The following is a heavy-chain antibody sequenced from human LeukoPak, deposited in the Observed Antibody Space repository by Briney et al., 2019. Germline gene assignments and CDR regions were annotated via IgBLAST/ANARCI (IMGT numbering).Heavy chain of an antibody. CDR2: IYYSGST. CDR3: AREEDYTFDY. Sequence: SETLSHTWTVSGGSITNYYWSWIRQPPGKGLEWIGYIYYSGSTNYNPSLKSRVTISVDTSKNQFSLKLSSVTAADTAVYYCAREEDYTFDYWGQGTLVTVSS. D-gene: IGHD4-11*01. J-gene: IGHJ4*02. V-gene: IGHV4-59*01. CDR1: GGSITNYY.